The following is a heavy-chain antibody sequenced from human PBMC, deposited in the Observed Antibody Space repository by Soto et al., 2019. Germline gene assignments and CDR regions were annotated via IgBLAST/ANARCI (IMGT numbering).Heavy chain of an antibody. D-gene: IGHD2-15*01. V-gene: IGHV1-69*12. CDR2: IIPIFGTA. J-gene: IGHJ5*01. CDR1: GGTFSSYA. Sequence: QVQLVQSGAEVKKPGSSVKVSCKASGGTFSSYAISWVRQAPGQGLGWMGGIIPIFGTANYAQKFQGRVTITADESTSQAVMELISLRPEDTAAYYCGREQDGGSVIWFVSWGHGNLVTVAS. CDR3: GREQDGGSVIWFVS.